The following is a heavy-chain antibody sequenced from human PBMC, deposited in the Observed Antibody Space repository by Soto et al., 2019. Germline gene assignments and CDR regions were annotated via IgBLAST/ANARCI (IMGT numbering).Heavy chain of an antibody. CDR3: ARAQNLWFGELSPGGSDY. J-gene: IGHJ4*02. CDR2: ISSSGSTI. CDR1: GLTFCSYG. D-gene: IGHD3-10*01. V-gene: IGHV3-48*04. Sequence: WGCLRLSCSASGLTFCSYGMNWVRKAPGKGLEWVSSISSSGSTIYYADSVKGRFTISRDNAKNSLYLQMNSLRAEDTAVYYCARAQNLWFGELSPGGSDYWGQGTLVTVSS.